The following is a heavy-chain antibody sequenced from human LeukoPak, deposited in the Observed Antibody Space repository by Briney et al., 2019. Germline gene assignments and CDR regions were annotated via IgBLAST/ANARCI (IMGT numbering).Heavy chain of an antibody. J-gene: IGHJ4*02. D-gene: IGHD3-10*01. CDR3: AREADGSGSYFDY. CDR1: GGSISSHD. CDR2: IYYSGST. V-gene: IGHV4-59*11. Sequence: SETLSLTCTVSGGSISSHDWSWIRQPPGKGLEWIGYIYYSGSTNYNPSLKSRVTISVDTSKNQFSLKLSSVTAADTAVYYCAREADGSGSYFDYWGQGTLVTVSS.